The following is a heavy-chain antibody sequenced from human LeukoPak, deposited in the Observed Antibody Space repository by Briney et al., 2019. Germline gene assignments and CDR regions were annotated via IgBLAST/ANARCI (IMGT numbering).Heavy chain of an antibody. CDR3: ARDPSSGSTPVNWFDP. CDR1: GFTFSSYA. CDR2: ISGSGGST. Sequence: GGSLRLSCAASGFTFSSYAMSWVRQAPGKGLEWVSAISGSGGSTYYADSVKGRFTISRDNSKNTLYLQMNSLRAEDTAVYYCARDPSSGSTPVNWFDPWGQGTLVTVSS. D-gene: IGHD3-22*01. V-gene: IGHV3-23*01. J-gene: IGHJ5*02.